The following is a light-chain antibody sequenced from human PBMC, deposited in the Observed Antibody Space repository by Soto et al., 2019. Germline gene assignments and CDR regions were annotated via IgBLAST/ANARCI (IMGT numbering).Light chain of an antibody. Sequence: DIQMTQSPSTLSASVGDRVTITCRASQTIDSWLAWDQQRPGKPPNLLIYKASTLASGVPSRFSGSGSGTEFTRSINILQPDDFATYDCQQYHMYGGTFSRGTKVESK. CDR1: QTIDSW. V-gene: IGKV1-5*03. CDR2: KAS. J-gene: IGKJ4*01. CDR3: QQYHMYGGT.